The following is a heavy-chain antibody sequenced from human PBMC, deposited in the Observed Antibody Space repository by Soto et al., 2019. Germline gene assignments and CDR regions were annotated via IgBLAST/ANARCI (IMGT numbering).Heavy chain of an antibody. CDR2: ISSGSIST. CDR1: GFTFSDYY. D-gene: IGHD6-13*01. V-gene: IGHV3-11*06. CDR3: ARRRYGSSSFDY. Sequence: QVQLVESGGGLVKPGGSLRLSCAASGFTFSDYYMSWIRQAPGKGLEWVSYISSGSISTNYADSVKGRFTVSRDNAKNSLYLQMNSLRDEDTAVYYWARRRYGSSSFDYWGQGTLVTVSS. J-gene: IGHJ4*02.